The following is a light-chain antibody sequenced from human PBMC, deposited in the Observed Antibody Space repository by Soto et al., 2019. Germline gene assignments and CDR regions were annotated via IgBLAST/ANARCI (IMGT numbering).Light chain of an antibody. Sequence: VMTRSPASRSVSPVGIGTVSFLASETVATNLAWYQQKPGQAPRLLISGASTRAAGISDRFRGSGSGTEFTLTISSLRSEDSAIYYCQQYFEWPPMTFGQGTKVDIK. CDR3: QQYFEWPPMT. V-gene: IGKV3-15*01. J-gene: IGKJ1*01. CDR1: ETVATN. CDR2: GAS.